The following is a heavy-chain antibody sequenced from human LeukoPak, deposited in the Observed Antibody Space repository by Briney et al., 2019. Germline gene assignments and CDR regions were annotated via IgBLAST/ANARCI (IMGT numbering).Heavy chain of an antibody. Sequence: PGGSLRLSCAASGVTVSSKDMSWVRQAPGKGLEWVSIIYSGGSTFYAITVKGRFTISRDNSKNAMYLQMNSLRAEDTGVYYCARDVDYYDILSGYYQHFGMDVWGQGSTVTVSS. CDR1: GVTVSSKD. D-gene: IGHD3-9*01. J-gene: IGHJ6*02. CDR2: IYSGGST. CDR3: ARDVDYYDILSGYYQHFGMDV. V-gene: IGHV3-53*01.